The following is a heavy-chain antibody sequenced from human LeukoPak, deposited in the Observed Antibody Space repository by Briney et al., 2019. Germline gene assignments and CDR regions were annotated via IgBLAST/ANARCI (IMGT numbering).Heavy chain of an antibody. J-gene: IGHJ4*02. Sequence: GASLRLSCAASGFTFSSYAMSWVRQAPGKGLEWVSAISGSGGSTYYADSVKGRFTISRDNSKNTLYLQRNSLRAEDTAVYYCAKGIAVAGDYWGQGTLVTVSS. D-gene: IGHD6-19*01. CDR3: AKGIAVAGDY. V-gene: IGHV3-23*01. CDR2: ISGSGGST. CDR1: GFTFSSYA.